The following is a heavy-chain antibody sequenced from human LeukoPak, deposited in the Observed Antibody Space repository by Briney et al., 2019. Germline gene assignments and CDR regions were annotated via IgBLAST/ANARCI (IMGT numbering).Heavy chain of an antibody. Sequence: GGSLRLSCAASGFTFSNAWMSWVRQAPGKGLEWVGRIKSKTDGGTTDYAAPVKGRFTISRDDSKNTLYLQMNSLKTEDTAVYYCTTVDGSSSYQIDYWGQGTLVTVSS. D-gene: IGHD6-6*01. J-gene: IGHJ4*02. CDR1: GFTFSNAW. CDR3: TTVDGSSSYQIDY. V-gene: IGHV3-15*01. CDR2: IKSKTDGGTT.